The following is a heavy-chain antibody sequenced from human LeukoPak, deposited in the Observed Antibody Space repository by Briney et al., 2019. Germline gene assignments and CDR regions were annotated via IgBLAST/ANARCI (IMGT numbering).Heavy chain of an antibody. D-gene: IGHD1-26*01. CDR2: IYYSGTT. Sequence: SETLSLTCTVSGGSISRYYWSWIRQSPGKGLEWIGFIYYSGTTNYNPSLKSRVTISLDTSKNQLSLKLSSVTAADTAVYYCARTSLVRDTTSYYMGPVDYWGQGALVTVSS. J-gene: IGHJ4*02. V-gene: IGHV4-59*08. CDR3: ARTSLVRDTTSYYMGPVDY. CDR1: GGSISRYY.